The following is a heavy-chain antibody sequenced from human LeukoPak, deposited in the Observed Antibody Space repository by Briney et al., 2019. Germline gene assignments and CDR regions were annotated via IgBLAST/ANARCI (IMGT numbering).Heavy chain of an antibody. J-gene: IGHJ4*02. D-gene: IGHD3-9*01. CDR1: GFTFSSYE. CDR2: ISSSSSYI. Sequence: GGSLRLSCAASGFTFSSYEMNWVRQAPGKGLEWVSSISSSSSYIYYADSVKGRFTISRDNAKNSLYLQMNSLRAEDTAVYYCARAGVGRKDILTGYYPYYFDYWGQGTLVTVSS. V-gene: IGHV3-21*01. CDR3: ARAGVGRKDILTGYYPYYFDY.